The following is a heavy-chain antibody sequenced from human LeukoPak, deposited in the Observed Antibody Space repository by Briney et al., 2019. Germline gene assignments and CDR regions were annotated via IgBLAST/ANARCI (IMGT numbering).Heavy chain of an antibody. V-gene: IGHV4-61*01. D-gene: IGHD6-13*01. Sequence: SATLSLTCTVSGASVSTGSYYWSRIRQPPGKGLEWIGSIYYSGSTNYNPSLKSRVTISLDTSKNQFSLKLSSVTAADTAVYYCARDRSISWFYYWGQGTLVAVSS. CDR1: GASVSTGSYY. CDR3: ARDRSISWFYY. J-gene: IGHJ4*02. CDR2: IYYSGST.